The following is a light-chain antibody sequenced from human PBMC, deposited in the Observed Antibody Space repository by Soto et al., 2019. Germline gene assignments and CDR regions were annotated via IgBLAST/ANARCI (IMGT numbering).Light chain of an antibody. J-gene: IGLJ1*01. CDR2: EVS. Sequence: QSVLTQPASVSGSPGQSITISCTGTSSDVGGYNYVSWYQQHPGKAPKLMIYEVSNRPSGVSNRFSGSKSGNTASLTISGLQAEDEADYYCQSYDGSLSGLGVFGTGTKVTVL. CDR3: QSYDGSLSGLGV. V-gene: IGLV2-14*01. CDR1: SSDVGGYNY.